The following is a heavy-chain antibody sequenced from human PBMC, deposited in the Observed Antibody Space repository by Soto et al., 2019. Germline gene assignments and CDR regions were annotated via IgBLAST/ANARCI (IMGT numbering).Heavy chain of an antibody. CDR3: ARAPPYNWNGVNWFDP. J-gene: IGHJ5*02. Sequence: QVQLVQSGAEVKKPGSSVKVSCKASGGTFSSYAISWVRQAPGQGLEWMGGIIPIFGTANYAQKFQGRVTITADESTSTAYMERSSLRSEDTAVYYCARAPPYNWNGVNWFDPWGQGTLVTVSS. D-gene: IGHD1-1*01. CDR2: IIPIFGTA. V-gene: IGHV1-69*12. CDR1: GGTFSSYA.